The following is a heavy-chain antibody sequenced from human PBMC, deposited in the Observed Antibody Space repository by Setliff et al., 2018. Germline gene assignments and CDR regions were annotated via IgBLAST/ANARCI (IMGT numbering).Heavy chain of an antibody. D-gene: IGHD2-8*01. CDR1: GYTLTELS. CDR2: FDPEDGET. J-gene: IGHJ3*02. V-gene: IGHV1-24*01. CDR3: ATFASYIVQMVYARSGAFDI. Sequence: GASVKVSCKVSGYTLTELSMHWVRQAPGKGLEWMGGFDPEDGETIYAQKFQGRATMTEDTSTDTAYMELSSLRSEDTAVYYCATFASYIVQMVYARSGAFDIWGQGTMVTVSS.